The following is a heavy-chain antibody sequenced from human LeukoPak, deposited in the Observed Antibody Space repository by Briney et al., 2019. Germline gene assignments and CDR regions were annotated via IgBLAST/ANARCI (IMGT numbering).Heavy chain of an antibody. J-gene: IGHJ4*02. V-gene: IGHV3-30*03. CDR3: ARDLMGIAYRGAFYY. Sequence: GGSLRLSCAASGFTFSSYGMSWVRQAPGRGLEWVAVISSDGSNKDYADSVKGRFTISRDNSKNTLYLQMNSLRAEDTAVYYCARDLMGIAYRGAFYYWGQGTLVTVSS. D-gene: IGHD6-13*01. CDR1: GFTFSSYG. CDR2: ISSDGSNK.